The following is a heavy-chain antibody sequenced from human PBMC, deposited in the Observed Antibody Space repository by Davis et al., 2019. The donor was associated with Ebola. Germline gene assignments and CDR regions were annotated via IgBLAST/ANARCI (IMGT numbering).Heavy chain of an antibody. D-gene: IGHD1-1*01. J-gene: IGHJ6*02. V-gene: IGHV4-39*01. CDR2: IYYSGST. Sequence: SETLSLTCTVPGGPISSSSYYWGWIRQPPGKGLAWIGSIYYSGSTYYNPSLKSRVTISVDTSKNQFSLKLSSVTAADTAVYYCASQHWYYGMDVWGQGTTVTVSS. CDR1: GGPISSSSYY. CDR3: ASQHWYYGMDV.